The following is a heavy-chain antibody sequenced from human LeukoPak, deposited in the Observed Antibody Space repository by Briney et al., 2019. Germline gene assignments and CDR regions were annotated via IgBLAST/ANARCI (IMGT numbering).Heavy chain of an antibody. J-gene: IGHJ4*02. CDR2: INHSGST. Sequence: SETLSLTCTVSGGSIRSSYYYWSWIRQPPGKGLEWIGEINHSGSTNYNPSLKSRVTISVDTSKNQFSLKLSSVTAADTAVYYCARGLWLPYWGQGTLVTVSS. V-gene: IGHV4-39*07. D-gene: IGHD5-18*01. CDR1: GGSIRSSYYY. CDR3: ARGLWLPY.